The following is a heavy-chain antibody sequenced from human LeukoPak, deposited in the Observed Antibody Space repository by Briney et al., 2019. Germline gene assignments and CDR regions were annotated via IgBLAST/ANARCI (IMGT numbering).Heavy chain of an antibody. J-gene: IGHJ3*02. Sequence: SETLSLTCTVSGGSISSGGYYWSWIRQHPGKGLEWIGYIYYSGSTYYNPSLKSRVTISVDTSKNQFSLKLSSVTAADTAVYYCARVRGSSWYLAFDIWGQGTMVTVSS. CDR3: ARVRGSSWYLAFDI. V-gene: IGHV4-31*03. CDR2: IYYSGST. CDR1: GGSISSGGYY. D-gene: IGHD6-13*01.